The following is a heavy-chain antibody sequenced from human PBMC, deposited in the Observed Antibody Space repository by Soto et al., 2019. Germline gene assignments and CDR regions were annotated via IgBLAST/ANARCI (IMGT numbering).Heavy chain of an antibody. Sequence: QVQLVQSGAEVKKPGASVKVSCKTSGYTFTSYHISWVRQAPGQGLEWMGWISAYNTNTNYAQKFQGRVTLTTDTLTSPAYMELRSLRSDDTAVYYCARDTPPTDYWGQGTLVKVSS. V-gene: IGHV1-18*01. CDR2: ISAYNTNT. CDR1: GYTFTSYH. J-gene: IGHJ4*02. CDR3: ARDTPPTDY.